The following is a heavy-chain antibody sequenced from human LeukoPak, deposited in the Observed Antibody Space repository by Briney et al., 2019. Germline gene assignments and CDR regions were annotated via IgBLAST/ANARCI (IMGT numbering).Heavy chain of an antibody. D-gene: IGHD2-15*01. Sequence: PGGSLRLSCAASGFTFSSYEMNWVRQAPGKGLEWVSYISSSGSTIYYADSVKGRFTISRDNAKNSLYLQMNSLRAEDTAVYYCARVPLVGYCSGGSCRSSQNYYYYYYMDVWGKGTTVTVSS. CDR1: GFTFSSYE. V-gene: IGHV3-48*03. CDR2: ISSSGSTI. J-gene: IGHJ6*03. CDR3: ARVPLVGYCSGGSCRSSQNYYYYYYMDV.